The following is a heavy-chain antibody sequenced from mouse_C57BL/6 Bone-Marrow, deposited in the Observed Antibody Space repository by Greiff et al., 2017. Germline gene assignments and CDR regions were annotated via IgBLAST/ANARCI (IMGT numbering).Heavy chain of an antibody. Sequence: VQLQQPGAELVKPGASVKLSCKASGYTFTSYWMHWVKQRPGRGLEWIGRIDPNSGGTKYNEKFKSKATLTVDKPSSTAYMQRSSLTSEDSAVYYCAREKGEIYYYGSSPFAYWGQGTLVTVSA. J-gene: IGHJ3*01. D-gene: IGHD1-1*01. V-gene: IGHV1-72*01. CDR2: IDPNSGGT. CDR3: AREKGEIYYYGSSPFAY. CDR1: GYTFTSYW.